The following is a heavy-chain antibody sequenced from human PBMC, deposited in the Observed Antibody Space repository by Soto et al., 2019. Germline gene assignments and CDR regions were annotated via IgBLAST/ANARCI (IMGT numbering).Heavy chain of an antibody. Sequence: QVHLMQSGGGVVQPGGSLRLSYETSGFTFSDYSMHWFRQAPGKGLEWVAVTSSSGGTTFYADSVKGRFTVSRDNSKNTLYLQMNRLKVEDTAVYYCAREVVFLSWFFDNWGRGILVTVSS. CDR1: GFTFSDYS. CDR2: TSSSGGTT. CDR3: AREVVFLSWFFDN. J-gene: IGHJ4*02. D-gene: IGHD6-13*01. V-gene: IGHV3-30-3*01.